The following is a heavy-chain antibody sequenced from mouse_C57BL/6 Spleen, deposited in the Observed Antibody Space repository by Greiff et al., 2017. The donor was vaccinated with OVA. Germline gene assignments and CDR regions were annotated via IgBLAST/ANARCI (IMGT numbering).Heavy chain of an antibody. V-gene: IGHV1-69*01. J-gene: IGHJ2*01. CDR2: IDPSDSYT. CDR3: ASYPRPGYYPYFDY. Sequence: QVQLQQPGAELVMPGASVKLSCKASGYTFTSYWMHWVKQRPGPGLEWIGEIDPSDSYTNYNQQFKGKSTLTVDNSSSTAYMQLSSLTSEDSAVYYCASYPRPGYYPYFDYWGQGTTLTVSS. CDR1: GYTFTSYW. D-gene: IGHD2-3*01.